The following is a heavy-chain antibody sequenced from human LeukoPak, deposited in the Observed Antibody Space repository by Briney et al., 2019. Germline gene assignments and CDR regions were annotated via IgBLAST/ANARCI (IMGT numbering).Heavy chain of an antibody. CDR2: TYYRSKWYN. CDR3: ARTGTTRYNYYFDY. Sequence: SQTLSLTCAISGDSVSSNSAAWNWIRQSPSRGLEWLGRTYYRSKWYNDYAVPVKSRVTINPHTSKNQFSLQLNSVTPEDTAVYYCARTGTTRYNYYFDYWGQGTLVTVSS. D-gene: IGHD1-1*01. V-gene: IGHV6-1*01. CDR1: GDSVSSNSAA. J-gene: IGHJ4*02.